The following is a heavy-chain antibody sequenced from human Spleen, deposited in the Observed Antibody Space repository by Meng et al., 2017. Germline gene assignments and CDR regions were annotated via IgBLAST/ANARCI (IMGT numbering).Heavy chain of an antibody. D-gene: IGHD2-8*02. Sequence: ASVKVSCKASGYTFTGYYIHWVRQAPGQGLEWIGWVKPNNGGTKYAHKFMGRVTVTRDTSTTTVYMEMSSLTYDDTAVYYCAVLEGGWGQGTPVTVSS. CDR2: VKPNNGGT. V-gene: IGHV1-2*07. CDR3: AVLEGG. CDR1: GYTFTGYY. J-gene: IGHJ4*02.